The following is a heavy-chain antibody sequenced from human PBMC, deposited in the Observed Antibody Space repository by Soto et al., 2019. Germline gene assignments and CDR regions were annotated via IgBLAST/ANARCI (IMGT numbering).Heavy chain of an antibody. J-gene: IGHJ4*01. CDR3: ARDRTAMDVFDS. CDR2: TSSTSHPK. D-gene: IGHD5-18*01. Sequence: VGSLRLPCEASGFNFSKSGMYWVRQAPGKGLEWVSYTSSTSHPKYYADAVKGRFTISRDNAKNSLYLQMDSLRDDDTAVYYCARDRTAMDVFDSWGQGTQVTVSS. CDR1: GFNFSKSG. V-gene: IGHV3-48*02.